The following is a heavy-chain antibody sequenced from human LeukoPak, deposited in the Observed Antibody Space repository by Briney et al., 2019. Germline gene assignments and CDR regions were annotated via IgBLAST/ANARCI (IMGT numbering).Heavy chain of an antibody. Sequence: GGSLRLSCAASGFTFRNYAMYWVRQAPGKGLEWVSAISSSDANTYYADSVKGRFTISRDNSKNTMYLQMNSLRAEDTAVYYCTRDLNSGGSCWGQGTLVIVSS. D-gene: IGHD2-15*01. J-gene: IGHJ4*02. CDR2: ISSSDANT. V-gene: IGHV3-23*01. CDR3: TRDLNSGGSC. CDR1: GFTFRNYA.